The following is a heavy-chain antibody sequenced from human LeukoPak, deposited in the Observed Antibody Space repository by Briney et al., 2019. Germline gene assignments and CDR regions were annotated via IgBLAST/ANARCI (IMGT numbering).Heavy chain of an antibody. V-gene: IGHV4-59*11. CDR2: VSYAGRT. Sequence: TASETLSLTCTVSGGGSINGHYWSWIRQPPGKGLEWIGFVSYAGRTKYNPSLQSRVTISVATSENNFSLKLPSVTTADTAVYYCARLLDNDSSGDPDTFDMWGQGTVVIVSS. CDR1: GGGSINGHY. CDR3: ARLLDNDSSGDPDTFDM. J-gene: IGHJ3*02. D-gene: IGHD3-22*01.